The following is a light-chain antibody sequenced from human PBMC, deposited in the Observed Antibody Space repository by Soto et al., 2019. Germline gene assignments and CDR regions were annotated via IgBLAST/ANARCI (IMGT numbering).Light chain of an antibody. CDR3: PHYRSSTQT. J-gene: IGKJ1*01. V-gene: IGKV3-20*01. CDR1: QTVISKY. CDR2: GAF. Sequence: EIVLTQSPGTLSLSPGEKATRSCRASQTVISKYLAWYEQKPGQAPSLLTYGAFSRATGIPDRFSRSGSGTDFPLTIIRLQPEDFAVYYPPHYRSSTQTFRQAPKVDIK.